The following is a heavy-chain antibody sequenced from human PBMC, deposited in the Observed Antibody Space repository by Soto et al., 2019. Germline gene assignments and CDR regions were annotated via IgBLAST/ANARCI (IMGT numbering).Heavy chain of an antibody. Sequence: EVQLVESGGGLVQPGGSLRLSCEASGFTFNTSWMSWVRRAPGKGLEWVAHMNQHGSEKYYVDSVKGRFTISEDDAKNSLYLQMNSLGAEDTAVYYCVSWAGSSYWGQGSLVTVSS. D-gene: IGHD3-10*01. V-gene: IGHV3-7*05. J-gene: IGHJ4*02. CDR3: VSWAGSSY. CDR1: GFTFNTSW. CDR2: MNQHGSEK.